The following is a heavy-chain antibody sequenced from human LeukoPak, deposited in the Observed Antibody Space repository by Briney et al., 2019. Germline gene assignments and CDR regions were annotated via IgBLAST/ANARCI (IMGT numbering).Heavy chain of an antibody. J-gene: IGHJ4*02. V-gene: IGHV4-4*07. CDR1: VDSISSSY. D-gene: IGHD3-3*01. CDR3: ATNYDFWSGYYQLGY. Sequence: SETLSLTCTVSVDSISSSYWSWIRQPAGKGLEWIGRIYTSGGVNYNPSLKSRVTMSVDTSKNQFCLKLSSVTAADTAVYYCATNYDFWSGYYQLGYGGQGTLVT. CDR2: IYTSGGV.